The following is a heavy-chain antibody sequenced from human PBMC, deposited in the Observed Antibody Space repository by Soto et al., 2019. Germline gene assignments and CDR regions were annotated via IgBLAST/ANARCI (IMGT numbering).Heavy chain of an antibody. CDR3: ARGRGAAADYFDF. Sequence: GGSLRLSCAVSGFTFSDYYMTWIRQAPGKGLERVSYISSSTSHTNYADSVKGRFTISRDNAKNSLFLQMNSLRAEDTAVYYCARGRGAAADYFDFWGQGTLVTVSS. J-gene: IGHJ4*02. CDR2: ISSSTSHT. CDR1: GFTFSDYY. V-gene: IGHV3-11*05. D-gene: IGHD6-13*01.